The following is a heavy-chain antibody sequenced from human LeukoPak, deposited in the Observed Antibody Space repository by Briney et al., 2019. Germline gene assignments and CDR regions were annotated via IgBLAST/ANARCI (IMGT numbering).Heavy chain of an antibody. Sequence: SSQTLSLTCTVSGGSISSGGYYWSWIRQHPGKGLEWIGYIYYSGSTYYNPSLKSRVTISVDTSKNQFSLKLSSVTAADTAVYYCARGYYYDSSGVDYWGQGTLVTVS. V-gene: IGHV4-31*03. CDR1: GGSISSGGYY. D-gene: IGHD3-22*01. CDR3: ARGYYYDSSGVDY. CDR2: IYYSGST. J-gene: IGHJ4*02.